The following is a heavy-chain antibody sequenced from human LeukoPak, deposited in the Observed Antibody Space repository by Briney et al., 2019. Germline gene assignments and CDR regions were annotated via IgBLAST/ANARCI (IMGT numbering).Heavy chain of an antibody. CDR3: AKPYYGSGAFDY. V-gene: IGHV1-69*01. Sequence: SVKVSCKASGGTFSSYAISWVRQAPGHGGEWMGGIIPIFGTANYAQKFQGRVTITADESTSTPYMELSSLRSEDTAVYYCAKPYYGSGAFDYWGQGTLVTVSS. D-gene: IGHD3-10*01. CDR2: IIPIFGTA. CDR1: GGTFSSYA. J-gene: IGHJ4*02.